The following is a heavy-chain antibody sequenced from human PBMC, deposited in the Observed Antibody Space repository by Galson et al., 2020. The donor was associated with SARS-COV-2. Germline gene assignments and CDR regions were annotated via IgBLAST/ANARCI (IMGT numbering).Heavy chain of an antibody. CDR3: ARAGLYYDSNRNYYYYGMDV. CDR2: IGTAGDT. D-gene: IGHD3-22*01. Sequence: GGSLRLSCAASGFTYSSYDMHWVRQATGNGLEWVSAIGTAGDTYYPGSVKGRFTITRENAKNSLYLQMNSLRAGDTAVYYCARAGLYYDSNRNYYYYGMDVWGQGATVTVSS. J-gene: IGHJ6*02. CDR1: GFTYSSYD. V-gene: IGHV3-13*01.